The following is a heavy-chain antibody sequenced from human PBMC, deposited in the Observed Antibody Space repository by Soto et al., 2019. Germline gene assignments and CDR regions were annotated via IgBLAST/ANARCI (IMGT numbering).Heavy chain of an antibody. Sequence: ASVKVYCKASGYTFSGFSPHRVRTARGAGLEWMGSPNPDNGGTNYAEKFMGRLTMTRDTSISPAYVELSRLTSDDTAVYYCARTAVNGTSGLDFWG. J-gene: IGHJ4*01. CDR2: PNPDNGGT. CDR1: GYTFSGFS. V-gene: IGHV1-2*02. CDR3: ARTAVNGTSGLDF. D-gene: IGHD6-19*01.